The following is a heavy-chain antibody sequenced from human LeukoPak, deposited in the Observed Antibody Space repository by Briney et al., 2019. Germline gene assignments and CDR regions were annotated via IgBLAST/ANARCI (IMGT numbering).Heavy chain of an antibody. CDR1: GFTSNNYV. V-gene: IGHV3-23*01. J-gene: IGHJ4*02. CDR3: AKDRSIGTYYTFDH. CDR2: ISASAAMT. Sequence: GGSLRLSCAASGFTSNNYVMTWVRQAPGKGLEWVSSISASAAMTYYADSVRGRFTVSRDNSNNTLYLQMSSLTAADTAVYYCAKDRSIGTYYTFDHWGQGTLVTVSS. D-gene: IGHD1-26*01.